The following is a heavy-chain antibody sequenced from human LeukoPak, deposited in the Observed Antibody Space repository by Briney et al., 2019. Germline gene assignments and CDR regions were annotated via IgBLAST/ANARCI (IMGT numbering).Heavy chain of an antibody. J-gene: IGHJ6*02. Sequence: ASVKVSCKASGYTFTGYYMHWARQAPGQGLEWMGWIGAYNGNTNYAQKLQGRVTVTTDTSTSTAYMELRSLRSDDTAVYYCARDPHLAAAGKGPFYYGMDVWGQGTTVTVSS. V-gene: IGHV1-18*04. CDR3: ARDPHLAAAGKGPFYYGMDV. CDR1: GYTFTGYY. CDR2: IGAYNGNT. D-gene: IGHD6-13*01.